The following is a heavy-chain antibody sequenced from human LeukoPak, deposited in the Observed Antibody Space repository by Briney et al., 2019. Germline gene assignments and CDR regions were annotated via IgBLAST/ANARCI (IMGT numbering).Heavy chain of an antibody. V-gene: IGHV3-48*03. Sequence: PGGSLRLSCAASGFTFSSYEMNWVRQAPGKGLEWVSYISSSGSTIYYADSVKGRFTISRDNAKNSLYLQMNSLRAEDTAVYYCAILRTVTTIDYWGQGTLVTVSS. CDR3: AILRTVTTIDY. D-gene: IGHD4-11*01. J-gene: IGHJ4*02. CDR1: GFTFSSYE. CDR2: ISSSGSTI.